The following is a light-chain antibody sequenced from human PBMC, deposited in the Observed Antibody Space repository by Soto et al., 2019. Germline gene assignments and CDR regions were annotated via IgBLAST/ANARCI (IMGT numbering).Light chain of an antibody. CDR3: QQNGSSHWT. CDR1: QTIRSNY. V-gene: IGKV3-20*01. J-gene: IGKJ1*01. Sequence: ETVLTQSPGTLSLSPGERATLSCRASQTIRSNYLAWYRQTPGQAPRLLIYGASNRATGIANRFSGSGSGTDFTLIVSRMEPEDFAMYYFQQNGSSHWTFGQGTKVEIK. CDR2: GAS.